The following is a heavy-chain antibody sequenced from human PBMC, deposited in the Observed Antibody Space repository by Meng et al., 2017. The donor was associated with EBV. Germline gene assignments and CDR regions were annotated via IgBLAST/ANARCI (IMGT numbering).Heavy chain of an antibody. D-gene: IGHD2/OR15-2a*01. J-gene: IGHJ4*02. CDR2: IYDTGIT. Sequence: RGLGKPLVTLAPTFIVSGVSVTSGASHWSWIRQSPGKGLEWIGYIYDTGITIYNPSLKSRVTISLETSKNQFSLKVNSVTTADTAVYYCAKSRSSTPGIVDDWGQGTLVTVSS. CDR3: AKSRSSTPGIVDD. CDR1: GVSVTSGASH. V-gene: IGHV4-61*08.